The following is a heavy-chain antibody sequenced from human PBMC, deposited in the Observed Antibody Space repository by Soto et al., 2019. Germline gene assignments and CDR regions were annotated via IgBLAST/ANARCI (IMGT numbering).Heavy chain of an antibody. Sequence: ASVKVSCKASGYTFTSYAIDWVRQAPGQRLEWMGWINAGNGNTKYSQKFQGRVTITRDTSASTAYMELSSLRSEDTAVYYCAFGEESRYYYYGMDVWGQGTTVTVSS. V-gene: IGHV1-3*01. CDR2: INAGNGNT. CDR3: AFGEESRYYYYGMDV. CDR1: GYTFTSYA. D-gene: IGHD3-10*01. J-gene: IGHJ6*02.